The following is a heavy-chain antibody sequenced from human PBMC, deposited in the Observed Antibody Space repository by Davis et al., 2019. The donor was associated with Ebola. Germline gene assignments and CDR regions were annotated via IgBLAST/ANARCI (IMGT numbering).Heavy chain of an antibody. CDR2: ISYDGSNK. J-gene: IGHJ3*02. CDR3: ARWANCGGDWLTAELSPPAAFDI. Sequence: GESLKISCAASGFTFSHYALHWVRQAPGKGLEWVAVISYDGSNKYYADSVKGRFTISRDNSKNTLYLQMNSLRAEDTAVDYCARWANCGGDWLTAELSPPAAFDIWGQGTMVTVSS. V-gene: IGHV3-30-3*01. CDR1: GFTFSHYA. D-gene: IGHD2-21*02.